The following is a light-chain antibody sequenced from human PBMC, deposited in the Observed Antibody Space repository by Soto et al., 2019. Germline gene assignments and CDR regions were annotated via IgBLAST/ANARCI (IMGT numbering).Light chain of an antibody. CDR2: DVS. J-gene: IGLJ2*01. CDR1: SSDVGGYNY. Sequence: QSALTQPASVSGSPGQSITISCTGTSSDVGGYNYVSWYQQLPGKAPKLMIYDVSNRPSGVSNRFSGSKSGNTASLTISGLQAEDEADYYCSSYTSSSTPGVFGGGTKLTVL. CDR3: SSYTSSSTPGV. V-gene: IGLV2-14*01.